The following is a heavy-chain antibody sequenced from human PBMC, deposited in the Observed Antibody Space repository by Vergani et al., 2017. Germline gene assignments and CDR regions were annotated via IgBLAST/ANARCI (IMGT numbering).Heavy chain of an antibody. V-gene: IGHV1-46*01. CDR3: ARRGXSGGSCYLSSSNYGMDV. CDR1: GYTFTSYY. CDR2: INPSGGST. D-gene: IGHD2-15*01. J-gene: IGHJ6*02. Sequence: QVQLVQSGAEVKKPGASVKVSCKASGYTFTSYYMHWVRQAPGQGLEWMGIINPSGGSTSYAQKFQGRVTMTRDTSTSTVYMELSSLRSEDTAVYYCARRGXSGGSCYLSSSNYGMDVWGQGTTVTVSS.